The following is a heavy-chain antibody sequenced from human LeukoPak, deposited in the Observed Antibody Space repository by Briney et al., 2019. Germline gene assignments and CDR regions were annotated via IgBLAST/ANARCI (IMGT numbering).Heavy chain of an antibody. J-gene: IGHJ4*02. CDR1: GFTFSSYG. Sequence: PGGSLRLSCAASGFTFSSYGMHWVRQAPGKGLEWVAFIRYDGSNKYYADSVKGRFTISRDNSKNTLYLQMNSLRAEDTAVYYCAYYDSSGYSFDYWGQGTLVTVSS. CDR2: IRYDGSNK. V-gene: IGHV3-30*02. D-gene: IGHD3-22*01. CDR3: AYYDSSGYSFDY.